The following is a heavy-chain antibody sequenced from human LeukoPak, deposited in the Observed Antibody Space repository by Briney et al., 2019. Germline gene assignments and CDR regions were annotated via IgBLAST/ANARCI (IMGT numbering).Heavy chain of an antibody. J-gene: IGHJ4*02. Sequence: SETLSLTCTVSGGSISSYYWSWIRQSPGRGLEWIGCTYYSGSTYYAPSLKSRVTISVDTSKNQFSLKMTSVTAADTAVYYCARSSSYSSGWPSDNWGQGTLVTVSS. D-gene: IGHD6-19*01. V-gene: IGHV4-59*01. CDR2: TYYSGST. CDR1: GGSISSYY. CDR3: ARSSSYSSGWPSDN.